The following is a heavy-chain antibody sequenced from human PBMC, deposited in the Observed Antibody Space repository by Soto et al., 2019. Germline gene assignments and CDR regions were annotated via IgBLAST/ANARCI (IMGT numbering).Heavy chain of an antibody. CDR3: ARDMADSSGYYYDR. CDR2: INPTTGST. CDR1: GYTFTNYY. Sequence: ASVKVSCKXSGYTFTNYYMHWVRQAPRQGLEWMGIINPTTGSTVYAQKFEGRVTMTWVTSTRTVYMELSNLRSEDTAVYYCARDMADSSGYYYDRWGQGTLVTVSS. V-gene: IGHV1-46*01. J-gene: IGHJ4*02. D-gene: IGHD3-22*01.